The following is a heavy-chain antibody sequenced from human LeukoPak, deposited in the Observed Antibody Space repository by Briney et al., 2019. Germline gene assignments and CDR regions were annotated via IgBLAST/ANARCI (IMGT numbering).Heavy chain of an antibody. J-gene: IGHJ4*02. V-gene: IGHV4-4*07. Sequence: SETLSLTCTVSGGSISYYYWNWIRQPAGKGLEWIGRIYTSGNTYYNPSLKSRVTMSVDTSKNQFSLKLSSVTAADTAVYYCARLSTVTTSFDYWGQGTLVTVS. CDR1: GGSISYYY. CDR2: IYTSGNT. CDR3: ARLSTVTTSFDY. D-gene: IGHD4-11*01.